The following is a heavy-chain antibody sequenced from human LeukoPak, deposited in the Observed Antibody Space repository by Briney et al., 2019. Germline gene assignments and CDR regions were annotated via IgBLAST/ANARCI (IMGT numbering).Heavy chain of an antibody. J-gene: IGHJ4*02. CDR3: ATGDLDY. Sequence: PGGSLRLSCGASGLTFSSEWMSWVRQAPGRGLEGVATIRPDGSSEYYVDSVKGRFTISRDNAKNSLYLQMNNLRIEDTAVYYCATGDLDYWGQGTLVTVSS. CDR1: GLTFSSEW. CDR2: IRPDGSSE. V-gene: IGHV3-7*03.